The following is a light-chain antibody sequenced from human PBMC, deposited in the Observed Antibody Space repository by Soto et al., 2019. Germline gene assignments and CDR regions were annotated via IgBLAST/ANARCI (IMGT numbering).Light chain of an antibody. Sequence: DIQMTQSPSTLSASVGDRVTITCRASQSISSWLAWYQQKLGRAPRLLIYDASSLESGVPSRFSGSGYGTEFTLTISSLQPDDFATYYCQQYNSYSPLTFGGGTKVDI. CDR2: DAS. V-gene: IGKV1-5*01. J-gene: IGKJ4*01. CDR3: QQYNSYSPLT. CDR1: QSISSW.